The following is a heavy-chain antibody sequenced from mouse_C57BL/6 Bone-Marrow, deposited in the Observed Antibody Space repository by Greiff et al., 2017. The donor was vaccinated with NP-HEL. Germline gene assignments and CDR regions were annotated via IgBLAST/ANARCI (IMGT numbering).Heavy chain of an antibody. D-gene: IGHD1-1*01. Sequence: QVQLQQPGAELVRPGSSVKLSCKASGYTFTSYWMDWVKQRPGQGLEWIGNIYPSDSETNYNQKFQDKATLTVDTSSSTAYMQLSSLTSEDSAVYYCARFPRYYYGSSPGYFDGWGTGTTVTVAS. J-gene: IGHJ1*03. CDR3: ARFPRYYYGSSPGYFDG. CDR2: IYPSDSET. V-gene: IGHV1-61*01. CDR1: GYTFTSYW.